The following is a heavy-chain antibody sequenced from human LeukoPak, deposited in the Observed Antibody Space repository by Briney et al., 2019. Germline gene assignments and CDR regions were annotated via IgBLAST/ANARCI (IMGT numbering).Heavy chain of an antibody. CDR2: IYYSGST. Sequence: KPSETPSLTCAVSGGSISSYYWSWIRQPPGKGLEWIGYIYYSGSTNYNPSLKSRVTISVDTSKNQFSLKLSSVTAADTAVYYCARGHSSSWYYLDYWGQGTLVTVSS. V-gene: IGHV4-59*01. D-gene: IGHD6-13*01. CDR1: GGSISSYY. J-gene: IGHJ4*02. CDR3: ARGHSSSWYYLDY.